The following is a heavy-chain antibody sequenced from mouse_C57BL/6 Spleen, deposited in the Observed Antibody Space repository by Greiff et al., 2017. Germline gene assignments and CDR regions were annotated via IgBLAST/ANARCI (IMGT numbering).Heavy chain of an antibody. CDR1: GYTFTDYN. CDR3: ARVIYYYGSSYVGSFAY. D-gene: IGHD1-1*01. V-gene: IGHV1-18*01. J-gene: IGHJ3*01. CDR2: INPNNGGT. Sequence: EVQLQESGPELVKPGASVKIPCKASGYTFTDYNMDWVKQSHGKSLEWIGDINPNNGGTIYNQKFKGKATLTVDKSSSTAYMELRSLTSEDTAVYYCARVIYYYGSSYVGSFAYWGQGTLVTVSA.